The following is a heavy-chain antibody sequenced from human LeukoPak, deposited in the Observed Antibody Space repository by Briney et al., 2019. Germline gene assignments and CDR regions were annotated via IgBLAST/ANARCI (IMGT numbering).Heavy chain of an antibody. CDR3: AKDSGHDGYAFDI. CDR1: GFTFSSYG. J-gene: IGHJ3*02. V-gene: IGHV3-30*02. Sequence: GGSLRLSCAASGFTFSSYGMHWVRQAPGKGLEWVAFIQYDGKIKYYADSVKGRFTISKDNSKNTLYLQMNSLKAEDTAVYYCAKDSGHDGYAFDIWGPGTMVTVSS. CDR2: IQYDGKIK. D-gene: IGHD5-24*01.